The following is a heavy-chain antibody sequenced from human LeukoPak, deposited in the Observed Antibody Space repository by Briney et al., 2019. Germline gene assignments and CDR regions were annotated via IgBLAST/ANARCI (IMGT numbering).Heavy chain of an antibody. D-gene: IGHD4-17*01. CDR2: MWYDGSNK. CDR1: GFTFSSYD. J-gene: IGHJ4*02. CDR3: ARDEVTTPRD. V-gene: IGHV3-33*01. Sequence: PGGSLRLSCAASGFTFSSYDMHWVRQAPGKGLEWVAVMWYDGSNKYYADSVKGRFTISRDNSKNTLYLQMHSLRAEDTAVYYCARDEVTTPRDWGQGTLVTVSS.